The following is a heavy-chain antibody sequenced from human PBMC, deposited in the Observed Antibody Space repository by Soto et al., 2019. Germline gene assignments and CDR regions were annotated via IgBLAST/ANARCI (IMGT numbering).Heavy chain of an antibody. CDR1: GFTFSSYA. J-gene: IGHJ4*02. V-gene: IGHV3-30-3*01. CDR2: ISHDGSNK. CDR3: ARSRVVVITTGLLFDY. Sequence: GGSLRLSCAASGFTFSSYAMHWVRQAPGKGLEWVAVISHDGSNKYYADSVKGRFTISRDNSKNTLYLQMNSLRAEDTAVYYCARSRVVVITTGLLFDYWGQGTLVTVSS. D-gene: IGHD3-22*01.